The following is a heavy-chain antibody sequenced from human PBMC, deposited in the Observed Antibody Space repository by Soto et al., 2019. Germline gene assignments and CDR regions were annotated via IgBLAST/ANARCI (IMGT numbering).Heavy chain of an antibody. V-gene: IGHV4-34*01. CDR1: GVSFSDYY. J-gene: IGHJ5*02. D-gene: IGHD5-18*01. Sequence: SETLSLTFAVYGVSFSDYYWSWIRQPPGKGLEWIGEINHSGSTNYTPSLKSRATVSVDTSKNQFSLKLSSVTAADTAVYYCAGFFGYRYGRVDPWGQGTLVTVSS. CDR2: INHSGST. CDR3: AGFFGYRYGRVDP.